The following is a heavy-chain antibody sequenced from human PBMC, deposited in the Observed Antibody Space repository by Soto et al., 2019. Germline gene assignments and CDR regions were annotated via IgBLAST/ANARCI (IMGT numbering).Heavy chain of an antibody. D-gene: IGHD3-22*01. CDR2: IKQDGSEK. V-gene: IGHV3-7*01. J-gene: IGHJ3*02. CDR1: GFTFSGYW. Sequence: GGSLRLSCAASGFTFSGYWMSWVRQAPGKGLEWVANIKQDGSEKYYVDSVKGRFTISRDNAKNSLYLQMNSLRAEDTAVYYCARSYYYDTGAFDIWGQGTMVTVSS. CDR3: ARSYYYDTGAFDI.